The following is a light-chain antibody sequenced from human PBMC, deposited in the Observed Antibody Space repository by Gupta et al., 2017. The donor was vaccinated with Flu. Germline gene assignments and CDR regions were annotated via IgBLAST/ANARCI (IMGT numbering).Light chain of an antibody. V-gene: IGKV1-27*01. J-gene: IGKJ3*01. CDR2: AAS. Sequence: DLQMTQSPSFLSASVGDRVTITCRASQGISNYLAWYQQKPGKVPKLLIYAASTLQSGVPSRFSGSGSGTEFTLTISSLQPEDVATYYCQKYNSAVFTFGPGTKVEIK. CDR3: QKYNSAVFT. CDR1: QGISNY.